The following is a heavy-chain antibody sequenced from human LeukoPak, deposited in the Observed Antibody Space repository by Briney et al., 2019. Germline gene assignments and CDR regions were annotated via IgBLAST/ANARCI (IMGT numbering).Heavy chain of an antibody. CDR1: GGSFSGYY. D-gene: IGHD4-11*01. Sequence: SETLSLTCAVYGGSFSGYYWSWIRQPPGKGLEWIGEINHSGSTNNNPSLKSRVTISVDTSKNQFSLKLSSVTAADTAVYYCASDTVTTGNDAFDIWGQGTMVTVSS. CDR2: INHSGST. CDR3: ASDTVTTGNDAFDI. V-gene: IGHV4-34*01. J-gene: IGHJ3*02.